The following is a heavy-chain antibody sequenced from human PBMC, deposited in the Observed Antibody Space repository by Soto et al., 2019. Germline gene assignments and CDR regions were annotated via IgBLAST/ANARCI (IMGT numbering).Heavy chain of an antibody. CDR3: ARQVWTFYYSYYGMDV. Sequence: QLQLQESGPGLVKPSETLSLTCTVSGGSISSSSYYWGWIRQPPGKGLEWIGSIYYSGSTYYNPPLKSRATISVDTSKNQFSLKLSSVTAADTAVYYCARQVWTFYYSYYGMDVWGQGTTVTVSS. CDR2: IYYSGST. CDR1: GGSISSSSYY. D-gene: IGHD1-20*01. V-gene: IGHV4-39*01. J-gene: IGHJ6*02.